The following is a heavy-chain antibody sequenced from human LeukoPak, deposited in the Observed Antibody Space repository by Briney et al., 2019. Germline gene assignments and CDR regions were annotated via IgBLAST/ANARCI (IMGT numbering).Heavy chain of an antibody. CDR1: GVSISSSNSY. V-gene: IGHV4-39*01. CDR2: IYYSGNT. Sequence: SETLSLTCTVSGVSISSSNSYWGWIRQPPGKGLEWIGSIYYSGNTYYNASLKSQVSISIDTSKNQFSLRLTSVTAADTAVYYCARQYSDILTGYHRGELYWYFDLWGRGTLVTVSS. J-gene: IGHJ2*01. CDR3: ARQYSDILTGYHRGELYWYFDL. D-gene: IGHD3-9*01.